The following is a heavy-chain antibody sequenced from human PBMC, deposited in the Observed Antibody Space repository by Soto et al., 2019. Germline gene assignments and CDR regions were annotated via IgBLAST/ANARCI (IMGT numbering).Heavy chain of an antibody. Sequence: QVQLVQSGAEVKKPGSSVKVSCKASGVTFSSYAISWVRQAPGQGLEWMGVIIHIFGTANYAQKSQGRVTITEDESTSTAYMEMSRLGSEDTAVYYGARGRIVVVPAATERCYYYGMDVWGQGTTVTVSS. CDR2: IIHIFGTA. J-gene: IGHJ6*02. D-gene: IGHD2-2*01. CDR1: GVTFSSYA. CDR3: ARGRIVVVPAATERCYYYGMDV. V-gene: IGHV1-69*01.